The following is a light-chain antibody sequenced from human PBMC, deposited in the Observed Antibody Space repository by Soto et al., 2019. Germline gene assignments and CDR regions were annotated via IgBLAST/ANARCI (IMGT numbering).Light chain of an antibody. CDR3: QQYNNWPQT. CDR1: QSVSSSY. CDR2: GAS. V-gene: IGKV3-15*01. J-gene: IGKJ1*01. Sequence: EIVLTQSPGTLSLSPRERATLSCRASQSVSSSYLAWYQQKPGQAPRLLIYGASTRATGIPARFSGSGSGTEFTLTISSLQSEDFAVYYCQQYNNWPQTFGQGTKVDIK.